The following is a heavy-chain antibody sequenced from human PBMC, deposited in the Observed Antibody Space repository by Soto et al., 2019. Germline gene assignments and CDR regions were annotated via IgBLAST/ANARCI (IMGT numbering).Heavy chain of an antibody. V-gene: IGHV4-34*01. J-gene: IGHJ4*02. D-gene: IGHD3-16*01. Sequence: SETLSLTCAVYGGSFSGYYWSWIRQPPGKGLEWIGEINHSGSTNYNPSLKSRVTISVDTSKNQFSLKLSSVTAADTAVYYCARGPFGLTVDYWGQGTLVTVSS. CDR1: GGSFSGYY. CDR3: ARGPFGLTVDY. CDR2: INHSGST.